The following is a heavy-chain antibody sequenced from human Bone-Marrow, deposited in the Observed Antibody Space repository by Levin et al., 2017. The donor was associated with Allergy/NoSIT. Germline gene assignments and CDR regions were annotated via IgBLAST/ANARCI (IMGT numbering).Heavy chain of an antibody. CDR3: AQGWSEAVGRTDY. Sequence: PGGSLRLSCAVSGFSVGFSFSNYAMTWVRQAPGKGLEWVSGISGKTGRTYYADSVRGRFIISRDNSKNTVSLQMNSLRVEDTAFYYCAQGWSEAVGRTDYWVRGTLVTVSS. CDR1: GFSVGFSFSNYA. V-gene: IGHV3-23*01. J-gene: IGHJ4*03. D-gene: IGHD6-19*01. CDR2: ISGKTGRT.